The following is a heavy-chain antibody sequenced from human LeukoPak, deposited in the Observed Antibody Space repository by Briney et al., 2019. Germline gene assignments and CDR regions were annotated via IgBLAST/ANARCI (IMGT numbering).Heavy chain of an antibody. CDR1: GGSISSYY. CDR2: IYYSGST. V-gene: IGHV4-59*08. CDR3: ARRAYYYDSSGYYYFDY. J-gene: IGHJ4*02. Sequence: SETLSLTCTVSGGSISSYYWSWIRQPPGKGLEWIGYIYYSGSTNYNPSLKSRVTISVGTSKNQFSLKLSSVTAADTAVYYCARRAYYYDSSGYYYFDYWGQGTLVTVSS. D-gene: IGHD3-22*01.